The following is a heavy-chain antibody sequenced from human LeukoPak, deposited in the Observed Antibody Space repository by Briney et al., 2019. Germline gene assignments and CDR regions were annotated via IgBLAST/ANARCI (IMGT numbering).Heavy chain of an antibody. J-gene: IGHJ5*02. CDR3: AREWFGEGSWFDP. V-gene: IGHV4-30-4*01. CDR2: IYYSGST. Sequence: PSETLSLTCTVSGGSISSGGYYWGWIRQPPGKGLEWIGYIYYSGSTYYNPSLKSRATISVDTSKNQFSLKLSSVTAADTAVYYCAREWFGEGSWFDPWGQGTLVTVSS. CDR1: GGSISSGGYY. D-gene: IGHD3-10*01.